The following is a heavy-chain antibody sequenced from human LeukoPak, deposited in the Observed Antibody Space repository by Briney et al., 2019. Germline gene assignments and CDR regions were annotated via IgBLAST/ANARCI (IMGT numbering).Heavy chain of an antibody. CDR3: TKAKGQSWLFSHY. CDR1: GFTFNSYG. D-gene: IGHD3-22*01. CDR2: IQYDGSNK. J-gene: IGHJ4*02. Sequence: GGSLRLSCAASGFTFNSYGMNWVRQAPGKGLEGVAFIQYDGSNKYYADSVKGRFTVSRDNSKSTVYLQMNDLRGEDTAIYYCTKAKGQSWLFSHYWGRXTLVTVSS. V-gene: IGHV3-30*02.